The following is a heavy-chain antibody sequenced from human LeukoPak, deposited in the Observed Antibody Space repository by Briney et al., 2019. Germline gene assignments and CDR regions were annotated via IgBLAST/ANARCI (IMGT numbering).Heavy chain of an antibody. CDR3: AKDLKGWIAVAGLPDY. D-gene: IGHD6-19*01. V-gene: IGHV3-9*01. CDR1: GFTFDDYA. Sequence: PGGSLRLSCTASGFTFDDYAMHWVRHAPGKGLEWVSGINWNSGDIGYADSVKGRFTISRDNAKNALFLQMNSLRAEDTALYYCAKDLKGWIAVAGLPDYWGQGTLVTVSS. J-gene: IGHJ4*02. CDR2: INWNSGDI.